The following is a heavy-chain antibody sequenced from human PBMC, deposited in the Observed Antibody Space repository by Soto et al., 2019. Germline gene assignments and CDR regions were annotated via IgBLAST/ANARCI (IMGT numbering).Heavy chain of an antibody. J-gene: IGHJ3*02. CDR2: IIPILGIA. Sequence: QVQLVQSGAEVKKPGSSVKVSCKASGGTFSSYTISWVRQAPGQGLEWMGRIIPILGIANYAQKFQGRVTSTADKDPSTAYMELSSLRSEDTAVYYCARWGITYYYDSSGYLGAFDIWGQGTMVTVSS. V-gene: IGHV1-69*02. D-gene: IGHD3-22*01. CDR1: GGTFSSYT. CDR3: ARWGITYYYDSSGYLGAFDI.